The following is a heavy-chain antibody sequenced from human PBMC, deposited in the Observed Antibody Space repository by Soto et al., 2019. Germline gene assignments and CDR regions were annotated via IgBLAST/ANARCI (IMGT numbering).Heavy chain of an antibody. D-gene: IGHD2-21*01. V-gene: IGHV3-11*06. CDR2: ISPRTTYK. Sequence: QVQLVESGGGLVKPGGSLRLSCASSGFTFSDHYMSWIRRSPGKGLEFLSYISPRTTYKNYADSVKGRFTISRDNAKNSLYLQLNSLRAEDTAIYYCSRGGGGGLFDLWGQGTCVTVSS. CDR1: GFTFSDHY. J-gene: IGHJ4*02. CDR3: SRGGGGGLFDL.